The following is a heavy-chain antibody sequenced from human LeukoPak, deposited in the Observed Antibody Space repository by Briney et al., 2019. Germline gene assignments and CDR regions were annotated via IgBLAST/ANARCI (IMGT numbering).Heavy chain of an antibody. V-gene: IGHV1-69*04. D-gene: IGHD2-2*01. CDR3: AVVPAPGSIDY. CDR1: GGTFSSYA. CDR2: IIPILGIA. J-gene: IGHJ4*02. Sequence: GASVKVSCKASGGTFSSYAINWVRQAPGQGLEWMGRIIPILGIANYAQKFQGRVTITADKSTSTAYMELSSLRSEDTAVYYCAVVPAPGSIDYWGQGTLVTVSS.